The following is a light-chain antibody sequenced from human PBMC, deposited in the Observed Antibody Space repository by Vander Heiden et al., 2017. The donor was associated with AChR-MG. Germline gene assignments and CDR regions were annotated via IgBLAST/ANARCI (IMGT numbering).Light chain of an antibody. J-gene: IGKJ2*01. V-gene: IGKV4-1*01. CDR1: QSSLFSSNNKDY. CDR3: QQEDSLPHT. Sequence: DIVMTQPPDSLPGSLGERATNDGKSSQSSLFSSNNKDYLAWYQQKPGQPPKLLTYWASTRESGVPDRFSGSGSGTAFTLTIISLQSEDVAVYYCQQEDSLPHTFGQASRPEIK. CDR2: WAS.